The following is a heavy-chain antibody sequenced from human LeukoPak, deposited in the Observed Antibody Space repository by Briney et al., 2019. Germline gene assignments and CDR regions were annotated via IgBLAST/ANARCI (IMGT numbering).Heavy chain of an antibody. D-gene: IGHD3-9*01. V-gene: IGHV3-48*03. CDR3: AREYYDILTGYYPHDALDI. CDR1: GFTFSSYA. CDR2: ISSSGSTI. J-gene: IGHJ3*02. Sequence: GGSLRLSCAASGFTFSSYAMSWVRQAPGKGLEWVSYISSSGSTIYYADSVKGRFTISRDNAKNSLYLRMNSLRAEDTAVYYCAREYYDILTGYYPHDALDIWGQGTMVTVSS.